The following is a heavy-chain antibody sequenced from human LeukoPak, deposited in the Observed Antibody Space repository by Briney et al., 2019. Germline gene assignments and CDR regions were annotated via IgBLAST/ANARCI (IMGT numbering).Heavy chain of an antibody. D-gene: IGHD3-10*01. CDR3: ARRAKYYYGSGSYPENWFDP. CDR1: GGSFSGYY. V-gene: IGHV4-34*01. CDR2: INHSGST. Sequence: SETLSLTCAVYGGSFSGYYWSWIRQPPGKGLEWIGEINHSGSTNYNPSLKSRVTISVDTSKNQFSLKLSSVTAADTAVYYCARRAKYYYGSGSYPENWFDPWGQGTLVNVSS. J-gene: IGHJ5*02.